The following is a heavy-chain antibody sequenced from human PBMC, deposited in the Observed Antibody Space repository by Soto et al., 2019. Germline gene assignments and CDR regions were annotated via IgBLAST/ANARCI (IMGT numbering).Heavy chain of an antibody. CDR3: AKDSAVATFDY. V-gene: IGHV3-30*18. D-gene: IGHD6-19*01. Sequence: GGSLRLSCAASGFTFSTYGMHWVRQAPGKGLEWVAVISYDGSNQYYADSVKGRFTISRDNSKNTLYLQMNSLRAEDTAVYYCAKDSAVATFDYWGQGTLVTVSS. CDR1: GFTFSTYG. J-gene: IGHJ4*02. CDR2: ISYDGSNQ.